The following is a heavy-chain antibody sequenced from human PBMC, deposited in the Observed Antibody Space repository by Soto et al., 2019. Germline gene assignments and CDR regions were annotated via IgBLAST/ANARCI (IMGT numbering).Heavy chain of an antibody. CDR2: IYADGNKK. CDR1: GFIFRSHA. D-gene: IGHD2-15*01. Sequence: QVHLVESGGGVVQPGGSLRLSCAVSGFIFRSHAMHWVRQAPGKGLEWVALIYADGNKKWYAESVKGRFTTSRDNSKNTMYLQINSLRVEDTAVYYCARDDEGCSDCDLGYWGQGALVTVSS. J-gene: IGHJ4*02. CDR3: ARDDEGCSDCDLGY. V-gene: IGHV3-30-3*01.